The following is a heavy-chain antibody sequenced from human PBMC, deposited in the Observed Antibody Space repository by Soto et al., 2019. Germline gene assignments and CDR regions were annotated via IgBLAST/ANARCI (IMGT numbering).Heavy chain of an antibody. CDR3: ARCGTGVQDGYNYIPNY. V-gene: IGHV3-21*01. CDR2: ISRSSGYI. Sequence: DVQLVESGGGLVKPGESLRLSCAASGFTFSNYNMIWVRQAPGKGLEWVSSISRSSGYIYYADSMKGRFTISRDNAKNSLFLQMNSLRDEATAVYFCARCGTGVQDGYNYIPNYWGQGTLVTVSS. D-gene: IGHD5-12*01. J-gene: IGHJ4*02. CDR1: GFTFSNYN.